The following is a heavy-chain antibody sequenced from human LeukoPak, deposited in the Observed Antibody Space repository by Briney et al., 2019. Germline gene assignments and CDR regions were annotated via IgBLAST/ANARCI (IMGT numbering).Heavy chain of an antibody. V-gene: IGHV3-7*01. D-gene: IGHD6-13*01. J-gene: IGHJ5*02. Sequence: GGSLRLSCAASGFTFSRYWMTWFRQAPGKGLEWVANIKEDGSEEYFVASVRGRFTISRDNGKNSLYLQMNSLRAEDTAVYYCAREHTIAATGTHWFAPWGQGTLVTVSS. CDR2: IKEDGSEE. CDR1: GFTFSRYW. CDR3: AREHTIAATGTHWFAP.